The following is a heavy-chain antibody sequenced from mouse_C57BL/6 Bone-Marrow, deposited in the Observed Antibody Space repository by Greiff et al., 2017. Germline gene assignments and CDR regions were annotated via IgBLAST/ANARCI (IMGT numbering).Heavy chain of an antibody. Sequence: EVKLVESGGGLVQPGGSLKLSCAASGFTFSDYYMYWVRQTPEKRLEWVAYISNGGGSTYYPDTVKGRFTISRDNAKNTLYLQMSRLKSEDTAMYYCARRGIEEDYGSSYGYFDVWGTGTTVTVSS. J-gene: IGHJ1*03. CDR3: ARRGIEEDYGSSYGYFDV. CDR2: ISNGGGST. CDR1: GFTFSDYY. V-gene: IGHV5-12*01. D-gene: IGHD1-1*01.